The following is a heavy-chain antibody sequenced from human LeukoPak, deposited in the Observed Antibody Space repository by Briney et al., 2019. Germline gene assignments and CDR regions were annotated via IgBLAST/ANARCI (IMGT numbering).Heavy chain of an antibody. CDR3: ARLGYYGSGSYYYFDY. J-gene: IGHJ4*02. Sequence: GESLKISCKGSGYSFTSYWIGWVRQMPRKGLEWMGIIYPGDSDTRYSPSFQGQVTISADKSISTAYLQWSSLKASDTAMYYCARLGYYGSGSYYYFDYWGQGTLVTVSS. V-gene: IGHV5-51*01. D-gene: IGHD3-10*01. CDR2: IYPGDSDT. CDR1: GYSFTSYW.